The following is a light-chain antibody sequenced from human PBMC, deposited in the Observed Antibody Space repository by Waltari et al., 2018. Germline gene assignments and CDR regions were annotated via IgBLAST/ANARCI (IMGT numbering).Light chain of an antibody. Sequence: DIQMTQSPSSLSASVGDTVTITCRASPGISSYLNWFQQKPGKAPKILIYGASSLETGVPSRFSGSGSGTEFTLTISSLQPEDFATYYCLQHNSYPLTFGGGTKVEIK. CDR3: LQHNSYPLT. CDR1: PGISSY. J-gene: IGKJ4*01. V-gene: IGKV1-17*01. CDR2: GAS.